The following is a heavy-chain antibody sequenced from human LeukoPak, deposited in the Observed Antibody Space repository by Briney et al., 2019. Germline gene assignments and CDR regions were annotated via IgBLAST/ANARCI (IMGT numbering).Heavy chain of an antibody. CDR1: GFTFGSYW. D-gene: IGHD6-13*01. Sequence: GGSLRLSCAASGFTFGSYWMTWVRQAPGKGLEWVANIKQDGSEKYYVDSVKGRFAISRDNAKNSLYLQMNSLGAEDTAVYYCARDKYTNSWSGSNFDYWGQGTLVTVSS. CDR2: IKQDGSEK. J-gene: IGHJ4*02. V-gene: IGHV3-7*01. CDR3: ARDKYTNSWSGSNFDY.